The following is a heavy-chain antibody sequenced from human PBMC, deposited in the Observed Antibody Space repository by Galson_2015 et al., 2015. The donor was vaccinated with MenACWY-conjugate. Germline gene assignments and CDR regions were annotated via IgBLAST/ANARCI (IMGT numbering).Heavy chain of an antibody. J-gene: IGHJ4*02. CDR3: ARESSYCAGGTCGYF. CDR1: GAPITSRDYF. V-gene: IGHV4-39*07. D-gene: IGHD2-15*01. CDR2: VFYNGTT. Sequence: ETLSLTCTASGAPITSRDYFGSWIRQSPGKGLEWIGTVFYNGTTYYNPSLKSRGTISVDTSKHQISLNLHSATSADTAVYYCARESSYCAGGTCGYFWGQGALVTVSS.